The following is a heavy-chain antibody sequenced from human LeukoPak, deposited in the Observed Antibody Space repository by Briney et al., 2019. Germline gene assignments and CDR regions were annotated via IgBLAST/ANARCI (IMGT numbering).Heavy chain of an antibody. CDR2: IDSNGGGA. Sequence: GGSLRLSCATPGVTLNVAWMQWVPQVPGKGLVWVSRIDSNGGGATYADSVKGRFTTSRDNGNNTMYLLMNSLRAEDTAIYYCARAKDSSRWSLHCGGQGALVTVSS. CDR3: ARAKDSSRWSLHC. D-gene: IGHD3-22*01. CDR1: GVTLNVAW. V-gene: IGHV3-74*03. J-gene: IGHJ4*02.